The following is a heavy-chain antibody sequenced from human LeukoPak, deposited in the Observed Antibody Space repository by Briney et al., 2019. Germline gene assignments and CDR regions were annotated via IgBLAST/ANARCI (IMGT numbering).Heavy chain of an antibody. V-gene: IGHV5-51*01. Sequence: GESLKISCKGSGYSFTSYWIGWVPQMPGKGLEWMGIIYPGDCDTRYSPSFQGQVTISADKSISTAYLQWSSRKASDTAMYYCARQRKAAAGTRYFDYWGQGTLVTVSS. D-gene: IGHD6-13*01. CDR1: GYSFTSYW. J-gene: IGHJ4*02. CDR2: IYPGDCDT. CDR3: ARQRKAAAGTRYFDY.